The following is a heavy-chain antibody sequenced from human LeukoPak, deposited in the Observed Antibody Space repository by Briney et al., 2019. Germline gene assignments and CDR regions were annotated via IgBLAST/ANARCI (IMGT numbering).Heavy chain of an antibody. D-gene: IGHD2-8*01. CDR3: AKDHPYCTNGVCYNSHASDY. J-gene: IGHJ4*02. V-gene: IGHV3-23*01. Sequence: GGSLRLSCAASGFTFSSYEMNWVRQAPGKGLEWVSNISGSGSGGSTYYADSVKGRFTISRDNSKNTLYLQMNSLRAEDTAVYYCAKDHPYCTNGVCYNSHASDYWGQGTLVTVSP. CDR2: ISGSGSGGST. CDR1: GFTFSSYE.